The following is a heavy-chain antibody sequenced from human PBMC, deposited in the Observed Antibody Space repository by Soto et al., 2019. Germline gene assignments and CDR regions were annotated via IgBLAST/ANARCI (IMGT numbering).Heavy chain of an antibody. J-gene: IGHJ6*03. Sequence: GGSLRLSCAASGFTFSSYWMHWVRQAPGKGLVWVSRINSDGSSTSYADSVKGRFTISRDNAKNTLYLQMNSLRAEDTAVYYCARGDEITNYYYYMDVWGKGTTVTVSS. CDR2: INSDGSST. D-gene: IGHD1-20*01. CDR1: GFTFSSYW. CDR3: ARGDEITNYYYYMDV. V-gene: IGHV3-74*01.